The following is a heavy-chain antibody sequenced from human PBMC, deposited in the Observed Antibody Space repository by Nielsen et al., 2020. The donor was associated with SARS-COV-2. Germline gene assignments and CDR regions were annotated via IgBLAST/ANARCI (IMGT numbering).Heavy chain of an antibody. J-gene: IGHJ4*02. CDR2: IYYIGGT. V-gene: IGHV4-31*03. CDR1: GGSISSVPYY. D-gene: IGHD2-21*02. Sequence: SETLSLTCIVSGGSISSVPYYWTWIRQHPGKGLEWIGYIYYIGGTYYNPSLKSRVNISLDTSKNQFSLQLNSVTAADTAVYFCARETATGFLGTVDSWGQGVLVTVSS. CDR3: ARETATGFLGTVDS.